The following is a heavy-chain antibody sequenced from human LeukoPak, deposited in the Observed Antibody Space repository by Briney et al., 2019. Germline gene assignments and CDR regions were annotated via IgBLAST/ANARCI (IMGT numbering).Heavy chain of an antibody. V-gene: IGHV3-23*01. CDR1: GFTFSIYT. D-gene: IGHD6-19*01. CDR3: AKASSDSSGWSYY. J-gene: IGHJ4*02. Sequence: GGSLRLSCAASGFTFSIYTMTWVRQAPGKGLEWVSTIIGSGGRTYNADSVKGRFTISRDNSKNTLYLQMNSLRDEDTAVYYCAKASSDSSGWSYYWGQGTLVTVSS. CDR2: IIGSGGRT.